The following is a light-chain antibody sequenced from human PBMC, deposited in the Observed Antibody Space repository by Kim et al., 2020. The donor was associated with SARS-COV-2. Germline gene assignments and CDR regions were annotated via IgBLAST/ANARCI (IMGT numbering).Light chain of an antibody. CDR3: QQYKSYWT. CDR1: QNIDHW. CDR2: KTS. V-gene: IGKV1-5*03. J-gene: IGKJ1*01. Sequence: DIQMTQSPSTVSASVGDRVTITCRASQNIDHWLAWFQQKPGKAPKVLIYKTSTLDSGVPSRFSGSGSWTEFTLTISSLQPDDFAIYHCQQYKSYWTFGQGTKVEIK.